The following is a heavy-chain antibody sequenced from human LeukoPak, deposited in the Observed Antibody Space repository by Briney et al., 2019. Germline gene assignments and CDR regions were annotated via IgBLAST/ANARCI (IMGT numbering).Heavy chain of an antibody. J-gene: IGHJ5*02. V-gene: IGHV4-4*09. Sequence: PSVTLSLTCTVSGGSISSYYWSWIRQPPGKGLEWIGYIYTSGSTNYNPSLKSRVTISVDTSKNQFSLKLSSVTAADTAVYYCARRLQTYYYDSSGSVWFDPWGQGTLVTVSS. D-gene: IGHD3-22*01. CDR1: GGSISSYY. CDR3: ARRLQTYYYDSSGSVWFDP. CDR2: IYTSGST.